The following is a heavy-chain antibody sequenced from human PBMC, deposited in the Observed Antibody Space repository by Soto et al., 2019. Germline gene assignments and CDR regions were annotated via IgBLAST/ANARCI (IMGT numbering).Heavy chain of an antibody. CDR3: ATGGSYYGGFYSLDY. CDR1: GFTFSSYA. D-gene: IGHD1-26*01. J-gene: IGHJ4*02. V-gene: IGHV3-23*01. CDR2: ISVSGILT. Sequence: EVQLLESGGGLVQPGGSLRLSCAASGFTFSSYAMSWVRQAPGKGLEWVSTISVSGILTYYADSVRGRFTFSRDNSKNTLYLQVNSLRAEDTAVYYCATGGSYYGGFYSLDYWGQGTLATVSA.